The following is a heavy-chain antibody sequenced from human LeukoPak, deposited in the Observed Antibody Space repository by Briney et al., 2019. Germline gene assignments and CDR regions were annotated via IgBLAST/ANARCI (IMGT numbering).Heavy chain of an antibody. CDR2: ISSSSSSI. CDR3: ASPFAYTSGWSCGY. CDR1: GFTFSSYS. D-gene: IGHD6-19*01. V-gene: IGHV3-48*01. Sequence: PGGSLRLSCAASGFTFSSYSMNWVRQAPGKGLEWVSYISSSSSSIYYADSVKGRFTISRDNAKNSLHLQMNSLRAEDTAVYYCASPFAYTSGWSCGYWGQGTLVTVSS. J-gene: IGHJ4*02.